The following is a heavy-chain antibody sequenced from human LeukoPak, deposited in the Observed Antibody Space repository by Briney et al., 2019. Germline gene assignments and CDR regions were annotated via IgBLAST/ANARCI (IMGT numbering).Heavy chain of an antibody. V-gene: IGHV1-8*01. Sequence: ASVKVSCKASGYTFTSYDINWVRQATGQGLEWMGWMNPNSGNTSYAQKFQGRVTMTRDTSTSTVYMELSSLRSEDTAVYYCARGGANYDSSGLNAFDIWGQGTMVTVSS. CDR1: GYTFTSYD. J-gene: IGHJ3*02. D-gene: IGHD3-22*01. CDR2: MNPNSGNT. CDR3: ARGGANYDSSGLNAFDI.